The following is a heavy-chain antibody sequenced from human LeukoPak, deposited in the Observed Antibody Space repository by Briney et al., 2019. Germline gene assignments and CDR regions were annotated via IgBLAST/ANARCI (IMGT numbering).Heavy chain of an antibody. J-gene: IGHJ5*01. V-gene: IGHV4-31*03. CDR2: SYYSGST. D-gene: IGHD6-13*01. Sequence: SQTLSLTCTVSGASISSGGYYWSWIRQHPGKGLEWIGYSYYSGSTYYNPSLKSRVTISVDTPKNQFSLKLSSVTAADTAVYYCARRSSSNWGWFDPWGQGTPVTVPS. CDR3: ARRSSSNWGWFDP. CDR1: GASISSGGYY.